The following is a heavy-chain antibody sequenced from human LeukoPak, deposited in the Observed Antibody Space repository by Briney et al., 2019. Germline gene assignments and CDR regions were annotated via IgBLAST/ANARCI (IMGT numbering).Heavy chain of an antibody. D-gene: IGHD3-3*01. Sequence: GGSLRLSCAASGFTFSSYAMSWVRQAPGKGLEWVSAISGSGGSTYYADSVKGRFTISRDNSKNTLYLQMNSLRAEDTAVYYCASIFPLYEASPLADAFDIWGQGTMVTVSS. CDR1: GFTFSSYA. V-gene: IGHV3-23*01. J-gene: IGHJ3*02. CDR2: ISGSGGST. CDR3: ASIFPLYEASPLADAFDI.